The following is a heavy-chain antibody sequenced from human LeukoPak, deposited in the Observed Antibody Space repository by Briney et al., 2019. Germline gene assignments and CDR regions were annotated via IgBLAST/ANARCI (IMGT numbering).Heavy chain of an antibody. Sequence: GGSLRLFCAASGITFNKNTFHRVRQAPGKGLEWVAVIRHDEANSFYADSVQGRFTISRDTSKKLLYLQMNSLRVEDTAVYYCAKEYTPSSPLGELDSWGQGTLVTVSS. V-gene: IGHV3-30-3*02. CDR2: IRHDEANS. D-gene: IGHD6-6*01. CDR3: AKEYTPSSPLGELDS. CDR1: GITFNKNT. J-gene: IGHJ4*02.